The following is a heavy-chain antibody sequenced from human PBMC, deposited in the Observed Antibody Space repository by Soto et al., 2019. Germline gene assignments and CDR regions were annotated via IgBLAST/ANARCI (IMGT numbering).Heavy chain of an antibody. CDR3: AKDKDSSGWSAFDI. CDR2: ITWNAYSI. Sequence: EVHLVESGGGLVQPGRSLRLSCAASGFTFNDYAMHWVRQAPGRGLEWVAGITWNAYSIAYADSVKGRFTISRDNAKSSLHLQMNNLRPDDTDLYYCAKDKDSSGWSAFDIWGLGTRVTVSS. V-gene: IGHV3-9*01. J-gene: IGHJ3*02. D-gene: IGHD6-19*01. CDR1: GFTFNDYA.